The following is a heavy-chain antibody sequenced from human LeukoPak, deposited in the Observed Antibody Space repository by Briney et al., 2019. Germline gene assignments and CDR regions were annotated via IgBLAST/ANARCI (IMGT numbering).Heavy chain of an antibody. CDR2: IYYSGST. D-gene: IGHD5-18*01. Sequence: SETLSLTCTVSGGSISSYYWSWIRQPPGKGLEWIGYIYYSGSTNYNPSLKSRVTISVDTSKNQFSLKLSSVTAADTAVYYCARGGGYSYGYTLSYWGQGTLVTVSS. J-gene: IGHJ4*02. V-gene: IGHV4-59*01. CDR1: GGSISSYY. CDR3: ARGGGYSYGYTLSY.